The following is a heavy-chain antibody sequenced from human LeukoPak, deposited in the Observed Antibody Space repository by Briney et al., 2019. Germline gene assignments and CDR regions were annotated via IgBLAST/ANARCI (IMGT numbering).Heavy chain of an antibody. CDR1: RFTFSSYA. V-gene: IGHV3-21*01. CDR2: INGSGGEI. J-gene: IGHJ4*02. CDR3: ARDRLEGGYSYGLRGDY. D-gene: IGHD5-18*01. Sequence: GGSLRLSCAASRFTFSSYAMNWVRQAPGKGLEWVSDINGSGGEIYYADSVKGRFTISRDNAKNSLYLQMNSLRAEDTAVYYCARDRLEGGYSYGLRGDYWGQGTLVTVSS.